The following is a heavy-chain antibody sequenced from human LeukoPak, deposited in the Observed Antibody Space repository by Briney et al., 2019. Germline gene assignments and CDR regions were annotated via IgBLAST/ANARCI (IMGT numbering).Heavy chain of an antibody. D-gene: IGHD2-2*01. J-gene: IGHJ1*01. CDR3: ARRGYCSSTSCYVGGEYFQH. CDR1: GGSFSGYC. V-gene: IGHV4-34*01. CDR2: INHSGST. Sequence: SETLFLNCAVYGGSFSGYCWSWIRQPPGKGLELIGEINHSGSTNYNPSLKSRVTISVDTSKNQFSLKLSSVTAADTAVYYCARRGYCSSTSCYVGGEYFQHWGQGTLVTVSS.